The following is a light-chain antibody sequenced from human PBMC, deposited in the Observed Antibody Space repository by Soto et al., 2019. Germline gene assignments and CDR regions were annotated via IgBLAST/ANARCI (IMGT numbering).Light chain of an antibody. V-gene: IGLV2-8*01. Sequence: QSALTQPPSASGSPGQSVTISCTGTNSDVGDYNSVSWYQKHPGKAPKLMIYEVSKRPSGVPDRFSGSKSANTASLTVSGLQAEDEAVYYCSSYAGSNNYVFGTGTKVTV. CDR1: NSDVGDYNS. J-gene: IGLJ1*01. CDR3: SSYAGSNNYV. CDR2: EVS.